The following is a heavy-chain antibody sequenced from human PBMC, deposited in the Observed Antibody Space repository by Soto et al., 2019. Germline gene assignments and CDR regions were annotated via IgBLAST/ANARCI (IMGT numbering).Heavy chain of an antibody. CDR1: GGSFSGYY. V-gene: IGHV4-34*01. D-gene: IGHD2-15*01. J-gene: IGHJ4*02. Sequence: PSETLSLTCAVYGGSFSGYYWSWIRQPPGKGLEWIGEINHSGSTNYNPSLKSRVTISVDTSKNQFSLKLSSVTAADTAVYYCARGVLPYDCSGGSCYYFDYWGQGTLVTVSS. CDR3: ARGVLPYDCSGGSCYYFDY. CDR2: INHSGST.